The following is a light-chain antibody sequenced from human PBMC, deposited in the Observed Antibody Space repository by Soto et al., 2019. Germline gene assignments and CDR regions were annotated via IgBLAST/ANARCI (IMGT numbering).Light chain of an antibody. CDR2: GSS. CDR3: HRYNTWWK. V-gene: IGKV3-15*01. J-gene: IGKJ1*01. CDR1: HSVSNN. Sequence: EIVMTQSPATLSVSPGERATLSFRASHSVSNNLAWYQKKPGQAPRLLIYGSSTRATGLPSRLSGSGSETSFTLTSISMTSEDFSVYSCHRYNTWWKFRRGTRVEIK.